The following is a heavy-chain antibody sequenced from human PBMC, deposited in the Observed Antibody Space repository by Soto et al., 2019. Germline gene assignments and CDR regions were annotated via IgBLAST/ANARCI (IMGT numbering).Heavy chain of an antibody. D-gene: IGHD6-13*01. CDR1: GGSISSYY. CDR3: ARGGIAAADSPHYYYYYMDV. J-gene: IGHJ6*03. V-gene: IGHV4-59*01. CDR2: IYYSGST. Sequence: PSETLSLTCAVYGGSISSYYWSWIRQPPGKGLEWIGYIYYSGSTNYNPSLKSRVTISVDTSKNQFSLKLSSVTAADTAVYYCARGGIAAADSPHYYYYYMDVWGKGTTVTVSS.